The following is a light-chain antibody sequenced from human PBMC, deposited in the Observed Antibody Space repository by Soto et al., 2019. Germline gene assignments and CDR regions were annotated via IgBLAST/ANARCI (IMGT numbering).Light chain of an antibody. CDR1: SSDVGGYNY. CDR2: EVS. J-gene: IGLJ7*01. CDR3: TSFTTISTWV. V-gene: IGLV2-14*01. Sequence: QSALTQPASVSGSPGQSITISCTGTSSDVGGYNYVSWFQQHPGKAPKLKIYEVSNRPSGVSNRFSGSKSGNTASLTIDELHAEDEADYYCTSFTTISTWVFGGGTQLTVL.